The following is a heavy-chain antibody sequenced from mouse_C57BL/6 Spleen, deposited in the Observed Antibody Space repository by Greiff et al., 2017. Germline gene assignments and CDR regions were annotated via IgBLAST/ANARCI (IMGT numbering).Heavy chain of an antibody. J-gene: IGHJ2*01. CDR1: GYTFTSYW. CDR2: IHPNSGST. Sequence: QVQLKQPGAELVKPGASVKLSCKASGYTFTSYWMHWVKQRPGQGLEWIGMIHPNSGSTNYNEKFKSKATLTVDKSSSTAYMQLSSLTSEDSAVYYCARSQVPVPLFDYWGQGTTLTVSS. V-gene: IGHV1-64*01. CDR3: ARSQVPVPLFDY.